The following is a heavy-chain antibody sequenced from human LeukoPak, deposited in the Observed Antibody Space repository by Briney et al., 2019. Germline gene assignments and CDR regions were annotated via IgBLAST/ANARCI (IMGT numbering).Heavy chain of an antibody. V-gene: IGHV1-18*01. D-gene: IGHD6-19*01. CDR2: ISLYNGNT. CDR1: GYTFTSYG. Sequence: GASVKVSCKAAGYTFTSYGISWVRQAPGQKLEWMGWISLYNGNTKYAQKLQGRVTLTTDASTSTAYMELRSLRSDDTAVYCCARDEQWLVAYWGKGTLVTVSS. CDR3: ARDEQWLVAY. J-gene: IGHJ4*02.